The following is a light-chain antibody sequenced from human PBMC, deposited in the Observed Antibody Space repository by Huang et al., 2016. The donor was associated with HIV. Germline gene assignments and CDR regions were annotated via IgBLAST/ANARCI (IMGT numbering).Light chain of an antibody. CDR2: GAS. V-gene: IGKV3-20*01. CDR1: QSVSSSY. Sequence: EIVLTQSPGTLSLSPGERATLSCRASQSVSSSYLAWYQQKPGQAPRLLIYGASSRASGIPVRFSGSGSGRDFTLTISRPEPEDFTVYYCQQYASSPYTFGQGTKLEIK. CDR3: QQYASSPYT. J-gene: IGKJ2*01.